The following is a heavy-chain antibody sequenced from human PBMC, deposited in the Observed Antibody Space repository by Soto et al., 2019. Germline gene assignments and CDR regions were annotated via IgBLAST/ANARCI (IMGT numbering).Heavy chain of an antibody. D-gene: IGHD3-10*01. CDR1: GGTFSSYA. CDR3: TRDSSPKPIHVLLWFGDGRYGFDP. CDR2: IIPIFGTA. Sequence: QVQLVQSGAEVKKPGSSVKVSCKASGGTFSSYAISWVRQAPGQGLEWMGGIIPIFGTANYAQKFQGRVKVTAEESTSNDNLELSSLRSEDTDVYYCTRDSSPKPIHVLLWFGDGRYGFDPWGQGSLVTVSS. V-gene: IGHV1-69*12. J-gene: IGHJ5*02.